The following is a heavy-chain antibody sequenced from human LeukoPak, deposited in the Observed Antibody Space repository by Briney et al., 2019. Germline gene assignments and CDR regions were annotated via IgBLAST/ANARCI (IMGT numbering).Heavy chain of an antibody. J-gene: IGHJ4*02. V-gene: IGHV3-30*02. D-gene: IGHD1-1*01. CDR2: ILYDGSTK. CDR1: GFIFNKYG. Sequence: GGSLRLSCAASGFIFNKYGMHWVRQAPGRGLEWVAFILYDGSTKYFADSVKGRFTISRDNPKNTLDLQMNSLRAEDTAVYYCAKDAHWSFDYWGQGTLVTVSS. CDR3: AKDAHWSFDY.